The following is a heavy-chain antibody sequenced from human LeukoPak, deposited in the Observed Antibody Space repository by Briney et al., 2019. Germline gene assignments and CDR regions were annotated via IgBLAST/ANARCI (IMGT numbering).Heavy chain of an antibody. CDR2: INPDNGGT. D-gene: IGHD1-26*01. CDR1: GYSFTGRY. Sequence: GASVKVSCKASGYSFTGRYMHWVRQAPGQGLEWMGCINPDNGGTNYVQRFQGRVTMTRDTSVTTAYMELNRLRSDDTAVYYCARDRGAPGSFDIWGQGTMVTVSS. CDR3: ARDRGAPGSFDI. V-gene: IGHV1-2*02. J-gene: IGHJ3*02.